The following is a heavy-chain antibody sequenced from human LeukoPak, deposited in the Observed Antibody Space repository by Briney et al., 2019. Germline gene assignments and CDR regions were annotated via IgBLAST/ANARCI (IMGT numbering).Heavy chain of an antibody. V-gene: IGHV1-69*04. CDR3: ASYGSGSYYYYGMDV. CDR2: IIPILGIA. J-gene: IGHJ6*02. Sequence: GASVKVSCKASGYTFTSYGISWVRQAPGQGLEWMGRIIPILGIANYAQKFQGRVTITADKSTSTAYMELSSLRSEDTAVYYCASYGSGSYYYYGMDVWGQGTTVTVSS. D-gene: IGHD3-10*01. CDR1: GYTFTSYG.